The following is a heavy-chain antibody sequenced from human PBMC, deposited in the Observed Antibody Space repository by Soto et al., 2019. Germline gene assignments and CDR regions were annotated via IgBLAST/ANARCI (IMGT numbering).Heavy chain of an antibody. D-gene: IGHD3-10*01. Sequence: EVQLVESGGGLVQPGGSLRLSCAASGFTFSNYWMHWVRQAPGKGLIWVSRISSDGSTTNYADSVKGRFTISRDNAKNTLYLQMNSLRVEDTALYYCARGVRGHYGKDVWGQGTTVTVSS. CDR2: ISSDGSTT. CDR1: GFTFSNYW. V-gene: IGHV3-74*01. CDR3: ARGVRGHYGKDV. J-gene: IGHJ6*02.